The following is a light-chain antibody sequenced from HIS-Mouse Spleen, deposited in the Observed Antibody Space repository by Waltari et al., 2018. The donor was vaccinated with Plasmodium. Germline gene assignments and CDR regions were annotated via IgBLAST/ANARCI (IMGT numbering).Light chain of an antibody. Sequence: EIVMTHSPATLSVSPGERATLSCRASQSVSSNLAWYQQKPGQAPRLLIYGASTRATGIPARFSGSGSGTGFTLTISSLQSEDFAVYYCQQYNNWSFTFGPGTKVDIK. CDR2: GAS. J-gene: IGKJ3*01. CDR1: QSVSSN. CDR3: QQYNNWSFT. V-gene: IGKV3-15*01.